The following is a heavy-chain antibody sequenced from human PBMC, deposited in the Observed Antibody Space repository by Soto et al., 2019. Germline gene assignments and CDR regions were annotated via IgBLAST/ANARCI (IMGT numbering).Heavy chain of an antibody. Sequence: EVQLVESGGGLVRPGGSLRLSCAASGFTFSRYSMNWVRQDPGQGLEWVSSISSTTNYIYYADSMKRRFPVSRDNDKNSVSLDMNSLSAEDKAVYYRARESEDLTSNFDYWGQGTLVTVSS. J-gene: IGHJ4*02. CDR2: ISSTTNYI. CDR1: GFTFSRYS. CDR3: ARESEDLTSNFDY. V-gene: IGHV3-21*01.